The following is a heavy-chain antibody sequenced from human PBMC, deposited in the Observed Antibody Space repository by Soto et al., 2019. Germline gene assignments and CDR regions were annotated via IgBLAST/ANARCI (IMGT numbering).Heavy chain of an antibody. J-gene: IGHJ4*02. CDR2: IYYSGST. CDR3: ARQDGELRYFDWPRG. D-gene: IGHD3-9*01. CDR1: GGSISSSSYY. Sequence: SETLSLTCTVSGGSISSSSYYWGWIRQPPGKGLEWIGSIYYSGSTYYNPSLKSRVTISVDTSKNQFSLKLSSVTAADTAVYYCARQDGELRYFDWPRGGGQGTLVTVS. V-gene: IGHV4-39*01.